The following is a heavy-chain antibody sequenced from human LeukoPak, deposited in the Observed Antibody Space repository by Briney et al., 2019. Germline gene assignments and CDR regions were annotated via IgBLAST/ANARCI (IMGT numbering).Heavy chain of an antibody. CDR3: ARRQYYDSSGYYHAFDV. CDR2: IYPGDSDT. CDR1: GYSFTTYW. J-gene: IGHJ3*01. Sequence: GESLRISCKGSGYSFTTYWIGWVRQMPGKGLEWMGIIYPGDSDTRYSPSFQGQVTISADKSISTAYLQWSSLKASDTAMYYCARRQYYDSSGYYHAFDVWGLGTMVTVSS. D-gene: IGHD3-22*01. V-gene: IGHV5-51*01.